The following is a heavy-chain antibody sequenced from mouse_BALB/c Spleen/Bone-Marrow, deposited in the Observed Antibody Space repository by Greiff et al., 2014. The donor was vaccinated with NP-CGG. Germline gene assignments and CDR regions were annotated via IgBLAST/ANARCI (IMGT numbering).Heavy chain of an antibody. Sequence: VMLVESGPGLVQPSQSLSITCTVSGLSLTDYGVHWVRQSPGKGLEWLGVIWSGGNTDYNAAFISRLSISKDNSKSQVFFKMNSLQANDTAIYYCARKSYYYGKGAMDYWGQGTSVTVSS. J-gene: IGHJ4*01. D-gene: IGHD1-1*01. CDR3: ARKSYYYGKGAMDY. CDR1: GLSLTDYG. V-gene: IGHV2-2*02. CDR2: IWSGGNT.